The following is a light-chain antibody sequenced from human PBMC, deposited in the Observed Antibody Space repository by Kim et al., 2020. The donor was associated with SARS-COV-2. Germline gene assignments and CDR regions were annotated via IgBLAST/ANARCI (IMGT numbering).Light chain of an antibody. V-gene: IGKV3-11*01. J-gene: IGKJ1*01. Sequence: IVLTQSPATLSLSPGERATLSCRASHIIYKSLAWYQHKPGQAPRLLISDASNRATGIPARFSASGSGTDFTLTISSLAPEDFAVYYCQHRSAWPWTFGQGTKVDIK. CDR1: HIIYKS. CDR2: DAS. CDR3: QHRSAWPWT.